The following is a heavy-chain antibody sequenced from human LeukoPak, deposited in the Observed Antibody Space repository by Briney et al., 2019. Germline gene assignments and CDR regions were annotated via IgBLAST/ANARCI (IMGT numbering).Heavy chain of an antibody. J-gene: IGHJ4*02. CDR1: GGSISSYY. V-gene: IGHV4-59*01. CDR3: ARDRYYYDY. CDR2: IYYSGST. Sequence: SETLSLTCTVSGGSISSYYWSWIRQPPGKGLEWIGYIYYSGSTNCNPSLKSRVTISVDTSKNQFSLKLSSVTAADTAVYYCARDRYYYDYWGQGTLVTVSS. D-gene: IGHD2-2*01.